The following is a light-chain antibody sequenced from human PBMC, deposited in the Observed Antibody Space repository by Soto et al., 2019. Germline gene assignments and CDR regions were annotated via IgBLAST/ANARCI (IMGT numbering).Light chain of an antibody. CDR1: QSISSY. J-gene: IGKJ2*01. CDR3: QQSYSTPPERYT. Sequence: DIQMTQSPSSLSASVGDRVTITCRPSQSISSYLNWYQQKPGKAPKLLIYAASSLQSGVPSRFSGSGSGTDFTLTISSLQPEDFATYYCQQSYSTPPERYTFGQGTKVDIK. CDR2: AAS. V-gene: IGKV1-39*01.